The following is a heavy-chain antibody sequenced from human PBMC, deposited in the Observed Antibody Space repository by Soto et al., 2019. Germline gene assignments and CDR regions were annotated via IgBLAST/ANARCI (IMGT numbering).Heavy chain of an antibody. CDR3: ARHILTGYYSPSHYYYGMDV. CDR1: GGSISSGGYY. V-gene: IGHV4-31*03. CDR2: IYYSGST. Sequence: SETLSLTCTVSGGSISSGGYYWSWIRQHPGKGLEWIGYIYYSGSTYYNPSLKSRVTISVDTSKNQFSLKLSSVTAADTAVYYCARHILTGYYSPSHYYYGMDVWGQGTTVTVSS. J-gene: IGHJ6*02. D-gene: IGHD3-9*01.